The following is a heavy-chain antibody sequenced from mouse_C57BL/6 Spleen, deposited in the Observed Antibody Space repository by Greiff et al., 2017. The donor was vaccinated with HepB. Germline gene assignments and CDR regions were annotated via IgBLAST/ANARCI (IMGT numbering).Heavy chain of an antibody. CDR1: GYTFTDYE. D-gene: IGHD4-1*01. CDR2: IDPETGGT. CDR3: TRDTGTRGGFAY. Sequence: VQLQQSGAELVRPGASVTLSCKASGYTFTDYEMHWVKQTPVHGLEWIGAIDPETGGTAYNQKFKGKAILTADKSSSTAYMELRSLTSEDSAVYYCTRDTGTRGGFAYWGQGTLVTVSA. J-gene: IGHJ3*01. V-gene: IGHV1-15*01.